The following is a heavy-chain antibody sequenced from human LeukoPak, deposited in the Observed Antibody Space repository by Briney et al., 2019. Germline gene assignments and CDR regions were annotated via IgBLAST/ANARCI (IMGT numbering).Heavy chain of an antibody. CDR3: ARGVYYYDSSGDPPDY. V-gene: IGHV1-69*01. D-gene: IGHD3-22*01. CDR1: GGTFSSYA. J-gene: IGHJ4*02. CDR2: IIPIFGTA. Sequence: GASVKVSCKASGGTFSSYAISWVRQAPGQGLEWMGGIIPIFGTANYAQKFQGRVTITADESTSTAYMELSSLRSEDTAVYCCARGVYYYDSSGDPPDYWGQGTLVTVSS.